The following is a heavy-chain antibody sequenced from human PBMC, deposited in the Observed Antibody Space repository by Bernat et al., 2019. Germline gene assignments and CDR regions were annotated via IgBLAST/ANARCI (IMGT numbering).Heavy chain of an antibody. CDR1: GFTFSSYA. V-gene: IGHV3-30-3*01. J-gene: IGHJ2*01. D-gene: IGHD6-13*01. CDR3: ARESSSWYIFRIGYFDL. CDR2: ISYDGSNK. Sequence: QVQLVESGGGVVQPGRSLRLSCAASGFTFSSYAMHWVRQAPGKGLEWVAVISYDGSNKYYADSVKGRFTISRDNSKNTLYLQMNSLRAEDTAVYYCARESSSWYIFRIGYFDLWGRGTLVTVSS.